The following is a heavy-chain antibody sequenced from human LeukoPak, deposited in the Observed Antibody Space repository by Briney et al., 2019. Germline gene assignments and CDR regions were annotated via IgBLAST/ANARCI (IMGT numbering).Heavy chain of an antibody. CDR3: ARAPAGMDV. J-gene: IGHJ6*04. V-gene: IGHV1-46*01. CDR2: INPSGGST. CDR1: GYTFSTYY. Sequence: GASEKVSFKASGYTFSTYYMHWGGQAPRQGREWMGIINPSGGSTSYAQKFQGRVTMTRDTSTSTVYMELSSLRSEDTAVYYCARAPAGMDVWGKGTTVTVSS.